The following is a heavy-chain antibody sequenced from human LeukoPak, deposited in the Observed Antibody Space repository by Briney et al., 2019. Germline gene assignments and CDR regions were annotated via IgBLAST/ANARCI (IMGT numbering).Heavy chain of an antibody. J-gene: IGHJ5*02. D-gene: IGHD6-19*01. CDR3: ARSYTSGWSRGFDP. CDR1: GFTFSNYT. V-gene: IGHV3-30-3*01. CDR2: ISYDGSNK. Sequence: GSLRLSCAASGFTFSNYTVHWVRQAPGKGLEWVAVISYDGSNKYYADSVKGRFTISRDNSKNTLYLQMNSLRVGDTAVYYCARSYTSGWSRGFDPWGQGTLVIVSS.